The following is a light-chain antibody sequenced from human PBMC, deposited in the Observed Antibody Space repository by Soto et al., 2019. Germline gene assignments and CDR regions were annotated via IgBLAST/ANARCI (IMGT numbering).Light chain of an antibody. CDR3: QQYNSYPS. V-gene: IGKV1-5*03. Sequence: DIQMTQSPSTLSASVGERVTITCRASQSISSWLDWYQQKQGQAPKLLIYKASSLESEIPSRFSGSGSGTEFTLTISSLHPDDFATYYCQQYNSYPSFGGGTKVEIK. J-gene: IGKJ4*01. CDR2: KAS. CDR1: QSISSW.